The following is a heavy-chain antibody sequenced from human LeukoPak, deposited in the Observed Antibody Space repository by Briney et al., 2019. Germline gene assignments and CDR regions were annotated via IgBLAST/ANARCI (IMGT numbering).Heavy chain of an antibody. CDR1: GYTFTSYD. CDR2: MNPNSGNT. Sequence: ASVKVSCKASGYTFTSYDISWERQATGQGLEWMGWMNPNSGNTGYAQKFQGRVTMTRNTSISTAYMELSSLRSEDTAVYYCARGGSIAARAGAFDPWGQGTLVTVSS. J-gene: IGHJ5*02. V-gene: IGHV1-8*01. D-gene: IGHD6-6*01. CDR3: ARGGSIAARAGAFDP.